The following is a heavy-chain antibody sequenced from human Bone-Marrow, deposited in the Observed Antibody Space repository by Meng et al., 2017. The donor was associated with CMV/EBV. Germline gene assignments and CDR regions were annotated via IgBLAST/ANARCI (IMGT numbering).Heavy chain of an antibody. Sequence: GSLRLSCTVSGGSISSSSYYWGWIGQPPGKGLEWIGSIYYSGSTYYNPSLKSRVTISVDTSKNQFSLKLSSVTAADTAVYYCARHRPRYSSGWYYFDYWGQGTLVTVSS. V-gene: IGHV4-39*01. CDR2: IYYSGST. D-gene: IGHD6-19*01. CDR1: GGSISSSSYY. CDR3: ARHRPRYSSGWYYFDY. J-gene: IGHJ4*02.